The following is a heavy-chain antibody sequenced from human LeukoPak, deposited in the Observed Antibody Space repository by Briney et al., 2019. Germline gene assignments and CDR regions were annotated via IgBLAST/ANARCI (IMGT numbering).Heavy chain of an antibody. V-gene: IGHV3-48*01. CDR1: GFTFSSYS. CDR2: ISSSSSTI. CDR3: ARDLYYYDNPAYYFGHYGLDV. Sequence: PGGSLRLSCAASGFTFSSYSMNWVRQAPGKGLEWVSYISSSSSTIYYADSVKGRFTISRDNAKNSLYLQMNSLRAEDTAVYYCARDLYYYDNPAYYFGHYGLDVWGQGTTVTVSS. J-gene: IGHJ6*02. D-gene: IGHD3-22*01.